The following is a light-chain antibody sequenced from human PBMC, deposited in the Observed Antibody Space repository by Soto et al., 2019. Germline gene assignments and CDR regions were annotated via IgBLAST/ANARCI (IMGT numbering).Light chain of an antibody. J-gene: IGKJ1*01. V-gene: IGKV3-20*01. CDR2: GAS. CDR3: QQYGTSPRT. Sequence: EIVLTQSPGTLSLSPGERATLSCRASQSVRSNFLAWYQQKPGQAPRLLIYGASNRATGIPDRFSGRGSGTDFTLTISRLEPEDFAVYFCQQYGTSPRTFGQGTKVDI. CDR1: QSVRSNF.